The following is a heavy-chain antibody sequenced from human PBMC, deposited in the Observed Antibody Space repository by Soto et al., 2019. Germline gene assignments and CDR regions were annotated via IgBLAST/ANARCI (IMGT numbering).Heavy chain of an antibody. Sequence: QVQLQESGPGLVKPSQTLSLTCTVSGGSISSGGYYWSWIRQHPGKVLEWIGDIHYSGSTYYNPSLKSRVTISVDTSENQFSLKLSSVTAADTAVYYCARLRYISGWYFDYWGQGTLVTVSS. CDR1: GGSISSGGYY. CDR2: IHYSGST. CDR3: ARLRYISGWYFDY. J-gene: IGHJ4*02. V-gene: IGHV4-31*03. D-gene: IGHD6-19*01.